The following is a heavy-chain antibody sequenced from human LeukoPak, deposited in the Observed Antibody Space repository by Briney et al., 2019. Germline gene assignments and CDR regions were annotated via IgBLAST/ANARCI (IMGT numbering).Heavy chain of an antibody. D-gene: IGHD3-9*01. CDR2: INPSGGST. J-gene: IGHJ4*02. V-gene: IGHV1-46*01. CDR1: GYTFTSYY. Sequence: ASVKVSCKASGYTFTSYYMHRVRQAPGQGLEWMGIINPSGGSTSYAQKFQGRVTMTRDTSTSTVYMELSSLRSEDTAVYYCARDSYSYDILTGPDYWGQGTLVTVSS. CDR3: ARDSYSYDILTGPDY.